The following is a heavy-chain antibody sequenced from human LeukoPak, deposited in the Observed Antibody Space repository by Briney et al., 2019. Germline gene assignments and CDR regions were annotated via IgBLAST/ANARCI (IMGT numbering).Heavy chain of an antibody. D-gene: IGHD3-3*01. CDR1: GGSFSGYY. CDR2: INHSGST. J-gene: IGHJ5*02. CDR3: ARGRGLEWLPFNWFDP. V-gene: IGHV4-34*01. Sequence: SETLSLTCAVDGGSFSGYYWSWIRQPPGKGLEWIGEINHSGSTNYNPSLKSRVTISVDTSKNQFSLKLSSVTAADTAVYYCARGRGLEWLPFNWFDPWGQGTLVTVSS.